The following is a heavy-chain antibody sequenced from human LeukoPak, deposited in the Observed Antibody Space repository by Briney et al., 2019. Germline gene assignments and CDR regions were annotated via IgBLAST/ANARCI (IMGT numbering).Heavy chain of an antibody. Sequence: GGSLRLSCAASGFTFSSYGMHWVRQAPGKGLEWVAVISYDGSNKYYADSVKGRFTISRDNSKNTLYLQMNSLRAEDTAVYYCAKGLYYYGSGSSAFDIWGQGTMVTVSS. D-gene: IGHD3-10*01. V-gene: IGHV3-30*18. J-gene: IGHJ3*02. CDR1: GFTFSSYG. CDR3: AKGLYYYGSGSSAFDI. CDR2: ISYDGSNK.